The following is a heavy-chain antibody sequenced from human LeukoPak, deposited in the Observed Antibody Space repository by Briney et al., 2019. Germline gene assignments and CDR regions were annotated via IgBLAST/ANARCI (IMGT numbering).Heavy chain of an antibody. CDR1: GFTFSSYS. Sequence: PGGSLRLSCAASGFTFSSYSMNWVRQAPGKGLEWVSSISSSSYIYYADSVKGRFTISRDNAKNSLYLQMNSLRAEDTAVYYCARDYPFGGPTIDPWGQGTLVTVSS. D-gene: IGHD3-10*01. V-gene: IGHV3-21*01. CDR3: ARDYPFGGPTIDP. J-gene: IGHJ5*02. CDR2: ISSSSYI.